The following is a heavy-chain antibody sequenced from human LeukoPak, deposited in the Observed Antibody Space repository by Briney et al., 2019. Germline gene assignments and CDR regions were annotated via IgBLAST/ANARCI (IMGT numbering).Heavy chain of an antibody. CDR1: GFTFGDYG. J-gene: IGHJ4*02. CDR3: TGSFGELTFFDY. V-gene: IGHV3-49*04. CDR2: IRSKAYGGTT. D-gene: IGHD3-10*01. Sequence: GGSLRLSCTAPGFTFGDYGMNWVRQAPGKGLEWVSFIRSKAYGGTTEYAASVKGRFTMSRDDSKSIAYLQMNSLKTEDTAVYYCTGSFGELTFFDYWGQGTLVTVSS.